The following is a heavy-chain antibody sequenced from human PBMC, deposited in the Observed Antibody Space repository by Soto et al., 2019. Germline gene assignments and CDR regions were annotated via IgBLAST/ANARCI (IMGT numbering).Heavy chain of an antibody. CDR3: AGTVTTFDY. Sequence: SETLSLTCTVSGGSISSSSYYWGWIRQPPGKGLEWIGSIYYSGSTYYNPSLKSRVTISVDTSKNQFSLKLSSVTAADTAVYYCAGTVTTFDYWGQGTLVTVPS. CDR2: IYYSGST. CDR1: GGSISSSSYY. V-gene: IGHV4-39*01. J-gene: IGHJ4*02. D-gene: IGHD4-4*01.